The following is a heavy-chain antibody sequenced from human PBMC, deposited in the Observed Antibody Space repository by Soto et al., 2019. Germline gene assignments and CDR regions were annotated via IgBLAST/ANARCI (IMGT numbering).Heavy chain of an antibody. CDR1: GFTFSSYA. CDR2: ISGSGGST. J-gene: IGHJ6*02. D-gene: IGHD2-2*01. V-gene: IGHV3-23*01. Sequence: QPGGSLRLSCAASGFTFSSYAMSWVRQAPGKGLEWVSAISGSGGSTYYADSVKGRFTISRDNSKNTLYLQMNSLRAEDTAVYYCAKEQLLAPRGDYYYGMDVWGQGTTVTVSS. CDR3: AKEQLLAPRGDYYYGMDV.